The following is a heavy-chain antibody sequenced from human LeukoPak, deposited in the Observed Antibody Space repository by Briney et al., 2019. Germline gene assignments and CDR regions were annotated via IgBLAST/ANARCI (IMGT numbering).Heavy chain of an antibody. D-gene: IGHD3-22*01. CDR3: AKRPRDTSGYYLGAFDI. Sequence: PGGSLRLSCAASGFTFSNYAMTWVRQAPGKGLDWVSGISASGGTTYYADSVKGRFTISRDSSKNTLYLQMNSLRAEDTAVYYCAKRPRDTSGYYLGAFDIWGQGTMVTVSS. CDR2: ISASGGTT. CDR1: GFTFSNYA. J-gene: IGHJ3*02. V-gene: IGHV3-23*01.